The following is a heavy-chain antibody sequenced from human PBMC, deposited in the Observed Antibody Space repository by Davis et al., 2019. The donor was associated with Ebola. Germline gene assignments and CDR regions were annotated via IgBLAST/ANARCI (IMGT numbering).Heavy chain of an antibody. V-gene: IGHV5-51*01. CDR1: GYTFTNNW. CDR2: IYPLNSDT. D-gene: IGHD3-10*01. J-gene: IGHJ5*02. Sequence: GESLKISCRASGYTFTNNWIAWVRQVPGKGLEWVGLIYPLNSDTKYSPSFQGRVTMSVDKSINTAYLQWSRLQASDSGVYYCARQFGCFGPSCYWYDPWGQGTQVTVSS. CDR3: ARQFGCFGPSCYWYDP.